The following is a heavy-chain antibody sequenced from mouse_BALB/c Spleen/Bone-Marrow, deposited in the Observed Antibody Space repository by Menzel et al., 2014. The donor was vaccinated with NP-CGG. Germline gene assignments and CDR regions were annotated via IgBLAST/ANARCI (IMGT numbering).Heavy chain of an antibody. CDR1: GYSITSDYA. CDR3: ARSRAVYSDY. CDR2: INYSGIT. J-gene: IGHJ2*01. D-gene: IGHD3-1*01. V-gene: IGHV3-2*02. Sequence: ESGPGLVKPSQSLSLTCTVTGYSITSDYAWNWIRQFPGNKLEWMGYINYSGITYHNPSLKSRISITRDTSKNQFFLQLNSVTTEDTATYYCARSRAVYSDYWGQGTTLTVSS.